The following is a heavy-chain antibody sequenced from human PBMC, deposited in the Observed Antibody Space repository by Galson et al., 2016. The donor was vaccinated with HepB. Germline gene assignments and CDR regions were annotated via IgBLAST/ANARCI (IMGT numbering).Heavy chain of an antibody. CDR2: VKSYTDGGTT. J-gene: IGHJ4*02. CDR3: TTSSTRGYTYGPSAY. CDR1: GFTFSRAW. Sequence: SLRLSCAASGFTFSRAWMNWVRQAPGKGLEWVGRVKSYTDGGTTDYAAPMKGRFSLSRDESNNRLYLQVNSLKTEDTAVYYCTTSSTRGYTYGPSAYWGRGTLVAVSS. V-gene: IGHV3-15*01. D-gene: IGHD5-18*01.